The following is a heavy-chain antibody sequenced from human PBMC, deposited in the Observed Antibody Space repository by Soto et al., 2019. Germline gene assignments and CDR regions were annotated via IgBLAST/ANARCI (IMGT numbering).Heavy chain of an antibody. Sequence: QLQLQESGPGLVKPSETLSLTCTVSGGSISSSRYYWGWIRQPPGKGLEWIGTIYYSGSTYYNPSLKSRVTISVATSKNQFSLKLSSVTAADTAVYYCARPPHFSGSYSAIDYWGQGTLVTVSS. CDR3: ARPPHFSGSYSAIDY. V-gene: IGHV4-39*01. CDR1: GGSISSSRYY. J-gene: IGHJ4*02. CDR2: IYYSGST. D-gene: IGHD1-26*01.